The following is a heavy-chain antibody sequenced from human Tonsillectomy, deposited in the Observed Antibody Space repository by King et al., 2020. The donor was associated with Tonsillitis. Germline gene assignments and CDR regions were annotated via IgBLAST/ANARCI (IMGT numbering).Heavy chain of an antibody. D-gene: IGHD3-22*01. J-gene: IGHJ3*02. CDR3: ARDLQYYYDSSGYPHAFDI. Sequence: VQLVESGGGLVKPGGSLRLSCAASGFTFSSYSMNWVRQAPGKGLEWVSSISSSSSYIYYADSVKGRFTISRDNAKNSLYLQMNSLRAEDTAVYYCARDLQYYYDSSGYPHAFDIWGQGTMVTVSS. CDR2: ISSSSSYI. CDR1: GFTFSSYS. V-gene: IGHV3-21*01.